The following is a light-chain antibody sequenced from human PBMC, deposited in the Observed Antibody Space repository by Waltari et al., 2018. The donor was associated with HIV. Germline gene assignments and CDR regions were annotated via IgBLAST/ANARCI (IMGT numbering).Light chain of an antibody. CDR2: KDT. CDR3: QSADSNASLWV. V-gene: IGLV3-25*03. CDR1: ALPKQN. Sequence: SYELTQPPSVSVSPGQTARITCSGDALPKQNAYWYQQRPGQAPVLVIYKDTERPSGIPERFSGSSSGTTATLTIIGVQAQDEADYHCQSADSNASLWVFGGGTKLTVL. J-gene: IGLJ3*02.